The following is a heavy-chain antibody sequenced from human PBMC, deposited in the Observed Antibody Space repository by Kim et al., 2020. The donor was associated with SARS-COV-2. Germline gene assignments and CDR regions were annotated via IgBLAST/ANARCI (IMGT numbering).Heavy chain of an antibody. CDR3: ARGPHYDSWSGYSDYYYGMDV. CDR1: GFTFNTYG. CDR2: IWFDGSDQ. D-gene: IGHD3-3*01. J-gene: IGHJ6*02. Sequence: GGSLRLSCSASGFTFNTYGMHWVRQAPGKGLEWVAVIWFDGSDQYYADSVKGRFTISRDNSKDTLYLQMRSLRVDDTAIYYCARGPHYDSWSGYSDYYYGMDVWGQGTTVTVSS. V-gene: IGHV3-33*01.